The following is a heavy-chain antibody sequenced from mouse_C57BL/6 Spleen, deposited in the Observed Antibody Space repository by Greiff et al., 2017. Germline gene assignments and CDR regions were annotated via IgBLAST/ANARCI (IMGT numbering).Heavy chain of an antibody. V-gene: IGHV1-59*01. D-gene: IGHD1-1*01. CDR3: AYGSSYFDY. CDR2: IDPSDSYT. CDR1: GYTFTSYW. Sequence: VQLQQPGAELVRPGTSVKLSCKASGYTFTSYWMHWVKQRPGQGLEWIGVIDPSDSYTNYNQKFKGKATLTVDTSSSTAYMQLSSLTSEDSAVYYCAYGSSYFDYWGQGTTLTVSS. J-gene: IGHJ2*01.